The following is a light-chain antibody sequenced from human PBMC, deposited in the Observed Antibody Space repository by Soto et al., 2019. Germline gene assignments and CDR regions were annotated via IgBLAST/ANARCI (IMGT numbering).Light chain of an antibody. Sequence: IHLTQSPSSVSASVVDIVIIPCLASQSISKWLAWHHQKPGKAPKLLIYDASTLQSGVPPRFSGSGSGTEFTLTIRSLQPDDIATYYCQQYSSYSAWTFGEGTKVDIK. CDR1: QSISKW. J-gene: IGKJ1*01. CDR2: DAS. V-gene: IGKV1-5*01. CDR3: QQYSSYSAWT.